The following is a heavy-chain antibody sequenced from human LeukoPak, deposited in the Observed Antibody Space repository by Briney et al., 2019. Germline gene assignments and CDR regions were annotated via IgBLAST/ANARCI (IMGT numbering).Heavy chain of an antibody. CDR2: ISAYNGNT. CDR3: ARVPDTLTGYYTTSPEPSFDY. V-gene: IGHV1-18*01. Sequence: ASVKVSCKASGYTFTSYGISWVRQAPGQGLEWMGWISAYNGNTNYAQKLQGRVTMTTDTSTSTAYMELRSLRSDDTAVYYCARVPDTLTGYYTTSPEPSFDYWGQGTLVTVSS. CDR1: GYTFTSYG. D-gene: IGHD3-9*01. J-gene: IGHJ4*02.